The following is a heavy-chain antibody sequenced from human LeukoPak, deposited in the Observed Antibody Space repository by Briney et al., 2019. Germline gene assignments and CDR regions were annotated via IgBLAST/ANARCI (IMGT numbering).Heavy chain of an antibody. CDR3: ARDCPSSKDYDFWSGYSLGSYYYMDV. D-gene: IGHD3-3*01. CDR2: IYTSGST. V-gene: IGHV4-4*07. CDR1: GGSIFSYY. Sequence: PSETLSLTCTVSGGSIFSYYWSWIRQPAGKGLEWIGRIYTSGSTNYNPSLKSRVTISVDESKNQFSLKLSSVTAADTAVYYCARDCPSSKDYDFWSGYSLGSYYYMDVWGKGTTVTVSS. J-gene: IGHJ6*03.